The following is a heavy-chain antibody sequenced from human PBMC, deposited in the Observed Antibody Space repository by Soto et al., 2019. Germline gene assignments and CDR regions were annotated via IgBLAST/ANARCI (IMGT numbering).Heavy chain of an antibody. Sequence: PSQTLSLTCAISGDSVSSNSAAWNWIRQSPSRGLEWLGRTYYRSRWFNDYALSAKSRIIINPDTSKNQFSLQLNSVTPEDTAVYYCARDRGYSGYDPFDYWGQGTLVTVSS. CDR1: GDSVSSNSAA. D-gene: IGHD5-12*01. V-gene: IGHV6-1*01. J-gene: IGHJ4*02. CDR2: TYYRSRWFN. CDR3: ARDRGYSGYDPFDY.